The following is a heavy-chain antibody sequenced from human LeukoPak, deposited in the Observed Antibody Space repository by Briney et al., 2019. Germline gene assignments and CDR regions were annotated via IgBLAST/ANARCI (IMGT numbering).Heavy chain of an antibody. CDR3: ARGDSGWYLGLGFDY. D-gene: IGHD6-19*01. Sequence: SETLSLTCTVSGGSISSYSWSWIRQPAGKGLEWIGRIYTSGSTDYNPSLKSRVTMSVDTSKNQSHLKVSSVTAADTAVYYCARGDSGWYLGLGFDYWGQGTLVTVSS. J-gene: IGHJ4*02. V-gene: IGHV4-4*07. CDR2: IYTSGST. CDR1: GGSISSYS.